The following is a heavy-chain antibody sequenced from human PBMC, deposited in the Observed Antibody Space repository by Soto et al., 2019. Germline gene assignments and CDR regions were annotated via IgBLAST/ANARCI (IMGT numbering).Heavy chain of an antibody. Sequence: PSETLSLTCAVYGGSFSAYYWSWIRQPPVKGPEWIGDINHGGDTKYNPSLKSRVTISVDTSKNQFSRKLSSVTAADTAIYFCARSRKRKHSYHNGMNVWGQGTTVTVSS. V-gene: IGHV4-34*01. CDR2: INHGGDT. J-gene: IGHJ6*02. CDR3: ARSRKRKHSYHNGMNV. CDR1: GGSFSAYY. D-gene: IGHD2-2*01.